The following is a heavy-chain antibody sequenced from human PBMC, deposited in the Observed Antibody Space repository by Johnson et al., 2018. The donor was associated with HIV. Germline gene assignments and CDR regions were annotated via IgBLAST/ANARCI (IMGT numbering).Heavy chain of an antibody. CDR3: AKDSGSYGANAFDI. V-gene: IGHV3-30*04. CDR2: ISYDGSNK. Sequence: VQLVESGGGLVQPGGSLRLSCAASGFTFSSNAMHWVRQAPGKGLEWVAVISYDGSNKYYADSVKGRFTISRDNSKNTLYLQMNSLRAEDTAVYYCAKDSGSYGANAFDIWGQGTMVTVSS. J-gene: IGHJ3*02. CDR1: GFTFSSNA. D-gene: IGHD1-26*01.